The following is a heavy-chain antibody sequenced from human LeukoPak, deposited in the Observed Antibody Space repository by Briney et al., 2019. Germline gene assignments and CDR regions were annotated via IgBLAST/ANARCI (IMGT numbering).Heavy chain of an antibody. CDR3: ASTFAGRRE. J-gene: IGHJ4*02. CDR2: IKQDGSEK. CDR1: GFTFGNYW. V-gene: IGHV3-7*01. D-gene: IGHD3-16*01. Sequence: GGSLRLSCAASGFTFGNYWMSWVRQAPGKGLEWVANIKQDGSEKYYVDSVKGRFTISRDNARSSLYLQMNSLRAEDTAVYYCASTFAGRREWGQGTLVTVSS.